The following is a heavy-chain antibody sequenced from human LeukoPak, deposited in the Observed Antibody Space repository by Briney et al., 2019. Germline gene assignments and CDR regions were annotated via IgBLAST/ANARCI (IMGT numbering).Heavy chain of an antibody. J-gene: IGHJ4*02. D-gene: IGHD4-11*01. CDR1: GGTFSSYA. V-gene: IGHV1-69*13. CDR2: IIPIFGTA. Sequence: ASVKVSCRASGGTFSSYAISWVRQARGQGLEWMGGIIPIFGTANYAQKFQGRVTITADESTSTAYMELSSLRSEDTAVYYCARGEGCSNYFPSFTFDYWGQGTLVTVSS. CDR3: ARGEGCSNYFPSFTFDY.